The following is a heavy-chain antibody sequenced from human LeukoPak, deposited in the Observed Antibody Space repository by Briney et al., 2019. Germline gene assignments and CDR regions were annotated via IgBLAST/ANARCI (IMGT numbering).Heavy chain of an antibody. D-gene: IGHD6-19*01. CDR2: IYYSGST. V-gene: IGHV4-59*01. J-gene: IGHJ4*02. Sequence: SETLSLTCTVSGGSISSYYWSWIRQPPGKGLEWIGYIYYSGSTNYNPSLKSRVTISVDTSKNQFSLKLSSVTAADTAVYYCARGSIAVAVAADYWGQGTLVTVSS. CDR3: ARGSIAVAVAADY. CDR1: GGSISSYY.